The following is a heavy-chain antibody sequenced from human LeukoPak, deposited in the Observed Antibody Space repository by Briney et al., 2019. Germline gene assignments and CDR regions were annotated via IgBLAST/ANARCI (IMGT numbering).Heavy chain of an antibody. J-gene: IGHJ3*02. CDR1: GGTFSSYA. Sequence: SVKVSCKASGGTFSSYAISWVRQAPGQGLEWMGGIIPIFGTANYAQKFQGRVTITTDESTSTAYMELSSLRSEDTAVYYCAQERYDSSGYPDVFDIWGQGTMVTVSS. CDR2: IIPIFGTA. V-gene: IGHV1-69*05. CDR3: AQERYDSSGYPDVFDI. D-gene: IGHD3-22*01.